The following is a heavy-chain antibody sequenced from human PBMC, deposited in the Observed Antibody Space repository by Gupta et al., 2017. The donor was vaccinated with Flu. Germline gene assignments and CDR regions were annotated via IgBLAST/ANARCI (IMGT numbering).Heavy chain of an antibody. CDR2: ISGSGDKT. CDR3: ARNYYYESRGYCHFDH. D-gene: IGHD3-22*01. Sequence: EVQLLESGGGLVQPGGSLRLSCAASGFNFNNYAMSWVRQAPGKGLDWVASISGSGDKTFYADSVKGRFTISRDNPKNTLYLQLNSLRVEDTAVYYCARNYYYESRGYCHFDHWGQGSLVTVSS. CDR1: GFNFNNYA. J-gene: IGHJ4*02. V-gene: IGHV3-23*01.